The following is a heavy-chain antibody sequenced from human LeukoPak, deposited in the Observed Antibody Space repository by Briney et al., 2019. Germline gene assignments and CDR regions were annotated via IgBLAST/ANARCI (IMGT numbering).Heavy chain of an antibody. V-gene: IGHV5-51*01. D-gene: IGHD1-26*01. J-gene: IGHJ4*02. CDR3: ARRKWEVLAGREGFDN. CDR1: GYTFTTYW. CDR2: IYPGDSEI. Sequence: GESLKISCKGSGYTFTTYWIGWVRQMPGKGLEWMGIIYPGDSEIRYSPSFQGRVTISADKSINTAYLQWRSLKASDTAMYYCARRKWEVLAGREGFDNWGQGTLVTVSS.